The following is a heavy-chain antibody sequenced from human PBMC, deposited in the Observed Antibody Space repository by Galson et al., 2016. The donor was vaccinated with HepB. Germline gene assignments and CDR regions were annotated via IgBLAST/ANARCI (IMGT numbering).Heavy chain of an antibody. D-gene: IGHD4-17*01. V-gene: IGHV1-8*01. J-gene: IGHJ4*01. CDR1: GYTFTDYD. CDR3: AGQMTSLISIDW. Sequence: SVKVSCKASGYTFTDYDINWVRQATGQGLEWMGRMNPDRGDTASAQKFQGRLTMTSNTSTRTAYMALSSLRSEDTAVYYCAGQMTSLISIDWWGPGILVTVSS. CDR2: MNPDRGDT.